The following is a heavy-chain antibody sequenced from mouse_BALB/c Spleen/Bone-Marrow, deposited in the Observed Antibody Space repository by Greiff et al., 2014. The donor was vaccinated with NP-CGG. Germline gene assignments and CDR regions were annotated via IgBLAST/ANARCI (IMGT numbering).Heavy chain of an antibody. CDR1: GFNIKDTY. CDR3: APYYYGRWFAN. Sequence: EVKLMESGAELVKPGASVKLSCTASGFNIKDTYMHWVKQGPEQGLEWIGRIDPANGNIKYDPKFQGKATITADTSSNTAYLQLSSLTSEDTAVYYCAPYYYGRWFANWGQGTLVTVSA. V-gene: IGHV14-3*02. CDR2: IDPANGNI. D-gene: IGHD1-1*01. J-gene: IGHJ3*01.